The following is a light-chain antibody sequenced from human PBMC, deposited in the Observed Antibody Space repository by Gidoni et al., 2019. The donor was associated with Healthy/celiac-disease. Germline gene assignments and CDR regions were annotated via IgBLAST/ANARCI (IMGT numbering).Light chain of an antibody. J-gene: IGKJ1*01. CDR1: QGIRND. Sequence: AIQMTPSPSSLSASVGDRVTITCRASQGIRNDLGWYQQKPGKAPKLLIYAASSLQSGVPSRFSGSGSGTDFTLTISSLQPEDFATYYCLQDYNYPPTFXQXTKVEIK. V-gene: IGKV1-6*01. CDR3: LQDYNYPPT. CDR2: AAS.